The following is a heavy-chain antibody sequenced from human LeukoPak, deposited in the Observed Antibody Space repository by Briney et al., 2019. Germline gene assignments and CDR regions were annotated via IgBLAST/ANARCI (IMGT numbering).Heavy chain of an antibody. Sequence: GGSLRLSCAASGFTFDDYAMHWVRQAPGKGLEWVSGISWNSGSIGYADSVKGRFTISRDNAKNSLYLQMNSLRAEDTALYYCAKDDYGSTYVALGAWGQGTMVTVSS. CDR1: GFTFDDYA. CDR3: AKDDYGSTYVALGA. D-gene: IGHD4-17*01. J-gene: IGHJ3*01. V-gene: IGHV3-9*01. CDR2: ISWNSGSI.